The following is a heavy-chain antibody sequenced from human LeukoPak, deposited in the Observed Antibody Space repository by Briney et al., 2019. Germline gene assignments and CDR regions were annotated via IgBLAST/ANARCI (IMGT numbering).Heavy chain of an antibody. V-gene: IGHV3-49*04. D-gene: IGHD2-2*02. CDR2: IRSKAYGGTT. J-gene: IGHJ6*03. CDR1: GFTFGDYA. CDR3: TREMGRNQLLYFDYYYYMDV. Sequence: GGSLRLSCTASGFTFGDYAMSWVRQAPGKGLEWVGFIRSKAYGGTTEYAASVKGRFTISRDDSKSIAYLQMNSLKTEDTAVYYCTREMGRNQLLYFDYYYYMDVWGKGTTVTVSS.